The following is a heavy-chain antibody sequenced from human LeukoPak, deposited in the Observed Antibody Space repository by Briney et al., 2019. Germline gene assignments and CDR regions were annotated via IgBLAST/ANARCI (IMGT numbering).Heavy chain of an antibody. J-gene: IGHJ4*02. D-gene: IGHD3-22*01. Sequence: ASVKVSCKVSGYTLTELSMHWVRQAPGKGLEWMGGFDPEDGETIYAQKFQGRVTMTEDTSTDTAYMELSSLRSEDTAVYYCATGQYYYDSSGYPLRSFVDYWGQGTLVTVSS. CDR2: FDPEDGET. V-gene: IGHV1-24*01. CDR3: ATGQYYYDSSGYPLRSFVDY. CDR1: GYTLTELS.